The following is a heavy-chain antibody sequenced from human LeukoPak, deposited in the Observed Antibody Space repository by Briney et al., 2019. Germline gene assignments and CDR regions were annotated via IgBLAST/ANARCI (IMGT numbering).Heavy chain of an antibody. J-gene: IGHJ4*02. Sequence: GESLKISCKGSGYSFTSYWISWVRQMPGKGLEWMGIIYPGDSDTRYSPSFQGQVTISADKSISTAYLQWSSLKAPDTAMYYCARYPPPSYHGDYGDYWGQGTLVTVSS. CDR3: ARYPPPSYHGDYGDY. V-gene: IGHV5-51*01. D-gene: IGHD4-17*01. CDR1: GYSFTSYW. CDR2: IYPGDSDT.